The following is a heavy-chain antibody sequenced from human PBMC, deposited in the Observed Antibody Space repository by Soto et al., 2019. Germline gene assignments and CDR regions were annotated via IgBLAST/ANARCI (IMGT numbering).Heavy chain of an antibody. CDR3: ARGSTGYTSSSSRY. CDR1: GGSISSYY. CDR2: IYYSGST. D-gene: IGHD6-6*01. V-gene: IGHV4-59*08. Sequence: SESLSLTCTVSGGSISSYYWSWIRQPPGKGLEWIGYIYYSGSTNYNPSPKSRVTISVDTSKNQFSLKLSSVTAADTAVYYCARGSTGYTSSSSRYWGQGTLVTVSS. J-gene: IGHJ4*02.